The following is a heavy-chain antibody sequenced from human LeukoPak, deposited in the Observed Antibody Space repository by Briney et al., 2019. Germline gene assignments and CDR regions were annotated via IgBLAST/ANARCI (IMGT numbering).Heavy chain of an antibody. CDR3: ASAPKYYGSGSYSYYYYGMDV. CDR2: MNPNSGNT. D-gene: IGHD3-10*01. Sequence: GASVKVSCKAFGYTFTSYDINWVRQATGQGLEWMGWMNPNSGNTGYAQKFQGRVTMTRNTSISTAYMELSSLRSEDTAVYYCASAPKYYGSGSYSYYYYGMDVWGQGTTVTVSS. J-gene: IGHJ6*02. V-gene: IGHV1-8*01. CDR1: GYTFTSYD.